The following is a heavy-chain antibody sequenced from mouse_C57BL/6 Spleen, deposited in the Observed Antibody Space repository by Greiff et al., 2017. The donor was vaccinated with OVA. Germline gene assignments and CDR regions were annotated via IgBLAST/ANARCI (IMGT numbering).Heavy chain of an antibody. CDR2: INPSNGGT. V-gene: IGHV1-53*01. CDR1: GYTFTTYW. J-gene: IGHJ4*01. Sequence: QVQLQQPGTELVKPGASVKLSCKASGYTFTTYWMHWVKQRPGQGLEWIGNINPSNGGTNYNEKFKGKATLTVDKSSSTAYMQLSSLTSEDSAVYYCARGGDYGGAMDYWGQGTSVTVSA. D-gene: IGHD2-4*01. CDR3: ARGGDYGGAMDY.